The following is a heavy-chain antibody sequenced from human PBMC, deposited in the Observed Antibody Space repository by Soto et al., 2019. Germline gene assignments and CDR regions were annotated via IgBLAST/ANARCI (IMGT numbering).Heavy chain of an antibody. CDR2: IYYSVNT. J-gene: IGHJ4*02. D-gene: IGHD1-1*01. CDR3: ARQLGLWQPLDY. Sequence: QVQLQESGPRLVKPSETLSLTCSVSGGSMRDYYWSWIRQSPGKGPEWIGYIYYSVNTNYNPSLKSRVTISVDMPKSLFSLKLNSVTAADTAVYYCARQLGLWQPLDYWGRGTLVTVSS. V-gene: IGHV4-59*01. CDR1: GGSMRDYY.